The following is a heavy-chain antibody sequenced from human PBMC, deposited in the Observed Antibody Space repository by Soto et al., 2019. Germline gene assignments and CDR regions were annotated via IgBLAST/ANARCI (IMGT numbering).Heavy chain of an antibody. V-gene: IGHV2-5*01. Sequence: SGPTLVNPTQTLTLTCTLSCISLSTTGVGMGWIRQTPGKALEWLALIYWSDDKHFHPSLKSRLTITKDTSKNQAVLTMTNMDPVDTGTYYGARGLATLPVFGFDFWDQGTVVTVSS. J-gene: IGHJ3*01. CDR2: IYWSDDK. CDR1: CISLSTTGVG. CDR3: ARGLATLPVFGFDF. D-gene: IGHD6-6*01.